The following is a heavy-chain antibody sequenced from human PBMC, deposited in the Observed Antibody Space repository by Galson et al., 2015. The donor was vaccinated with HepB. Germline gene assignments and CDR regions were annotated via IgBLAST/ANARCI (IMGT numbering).Heavy chain of an antibody. CDR3: AKGVSGGRCYGLCYYGRDV. D-gene: IGHD2-15*01. Sequence: SLRLSCAASGFTFSSYAMSWVRQAPGKGLEWVSTISGSGSSTYYADSVKGRFTSPRDNSKNTVYLQMNSLRAGDTAIYYCAKGVSGGRCYGLCYYGRDVWGQGTTVTVSS. J-gene: IGHJ6*02. CDR2: ISGSGSST. CDR1: GFTFSSYA. V-gene: IGHV3-23*01.